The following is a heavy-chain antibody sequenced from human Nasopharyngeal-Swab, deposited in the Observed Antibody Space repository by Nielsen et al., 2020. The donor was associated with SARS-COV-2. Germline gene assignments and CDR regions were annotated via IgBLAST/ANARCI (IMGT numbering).Heavy chain of an antibody. J-gene: IGHJ5*02. D-gene: IGHD4-11*01. CDR1: GFTFSSYE. Sequence: GGSLRLSCAASGFTFSSYEMNWVRQAPGKGLEWVSYISSSGSTIYYADSVKGRFTISRDNAKNSLYLQMNSLRAEDTALYYCAKDWAVTYNWFDPWGQGTLVTVSS. CDR2: ISSSGSTI. V-gene: IGHV3-48*03. CDR3: AKDWAVTYNWFDP.